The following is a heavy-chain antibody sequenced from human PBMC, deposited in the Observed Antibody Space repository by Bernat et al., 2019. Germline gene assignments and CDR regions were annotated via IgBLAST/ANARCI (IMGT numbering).Heavy chain of an antibody. CDR3: TTDHWYGGY. D-gene: IGHD3-10*01. CDR2: IGSSNTYI. CDR1: GFTYSSYR. Sequence: EVQLVESGGGLVKPGGSLRLSCAASGFTYSSYRMNWVRQAPGKGLEWVSSIGSSNTYIYYADSVKGRFTISRDNAKNSLFLQMNSLKTEDTAVYYCTTDHWYGGYWGQGTLVTVSS. J-gene: IGHJ4*02. V-gene: IGHV3-21*03.